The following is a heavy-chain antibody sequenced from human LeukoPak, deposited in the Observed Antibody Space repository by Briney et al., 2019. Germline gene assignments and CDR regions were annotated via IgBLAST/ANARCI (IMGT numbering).Heavy chain of an antibody. V-gene: IGHV4-59*08. CDR2: IYYSGSS. J-gene: IGHJ3*02. D-gene: IGHD3-10*01. CDR1: SASITSYY. Sequence: SETLSLTCTVSSASITSYYWSWIRQPPGKGLEWIGQIYYSGSSNYNPSLKSRATISVDTSENQVSLKLTSVTAADTAIYYCARHGGMVRGFYDAYDIWGQGTTVTVSS. CDR3: ARHGGMVRGFYDAYDI.